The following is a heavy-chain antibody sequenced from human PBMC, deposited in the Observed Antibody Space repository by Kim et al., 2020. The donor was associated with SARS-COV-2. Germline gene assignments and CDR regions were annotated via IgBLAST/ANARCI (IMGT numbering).Heavy chain of an antibody. V-gene: IGHV3-15*01. D-gene: IGHD3-3*01. Sequence: VKGRFTISRDDSKNTLYLQMNSLKTEDTAVYYCTTHTYDFWSGYYTDFDYWGQGTLVTVSS. J-gene: IGHJ4*02. CDR3: TTHTYDFWSGYYTDFDY.